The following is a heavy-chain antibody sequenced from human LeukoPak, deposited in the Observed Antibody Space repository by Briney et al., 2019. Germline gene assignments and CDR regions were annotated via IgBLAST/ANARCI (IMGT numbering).Heavy chain of an antibody. D-gene: IGHD2-15*01. V-gene: IGHV1-18*04. Sequence: GASVKVSCKASGYTFTSYYMHWVRQAPGQGLEWMGWISAYNGNTNYAQKLQGRVTMTTDTSTSTAYMELRSLRSDDTAVYYCARDSWPVGGGAFDIWGQGTMVTVSS. J-gene: IGHJ3*02. CDR1: GYTFTSYY. CDR2: ISAYNGNT. CDR3: ARDSWPVGGGAFDI.